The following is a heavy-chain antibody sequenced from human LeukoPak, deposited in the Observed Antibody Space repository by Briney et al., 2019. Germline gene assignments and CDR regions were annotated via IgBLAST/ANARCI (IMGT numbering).Heavy chain of an antibody. J-gene: IGHJ6*03. D-gene: IGHD1-26*01. CDR1: GYTFTSYG. CDR2: INTNTGNP. V-gene: IGHV7-4-1*02. CDR3: ARGRGSSARLGYSYYYIDV. Sequence: ASVKVSCKASGYTFTSYGINWVRQAPGQGLEWMGWINTNTGNPTYAQGFTGRFVFSLETSVSTAYLQISSLKAEDTAVYYCARGRGSSARLGYSYYYIDVWGKGTTVTVSS.